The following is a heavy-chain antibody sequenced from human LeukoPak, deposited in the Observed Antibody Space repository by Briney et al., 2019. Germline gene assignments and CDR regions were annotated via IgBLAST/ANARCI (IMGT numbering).Heavy chain of an antibody. J-gene: IGHJ4*02. CDR1: GGTFSSYA. D-gene: IGHD3-22*01. CDR2: IIPIFGTA. CDR3: ASCSSGYKFGDY. V-gene: IGHV1-69*01. Sequence: ASVKVSCKASGGTFSSYAISWVRQAPGQGLEWMGGIIPIFGTANYAQKFQGRVTITADESTSTAYMELSSLGSEDTAVYYCASCSSGYKFGDYWGQGTLVTVSS.